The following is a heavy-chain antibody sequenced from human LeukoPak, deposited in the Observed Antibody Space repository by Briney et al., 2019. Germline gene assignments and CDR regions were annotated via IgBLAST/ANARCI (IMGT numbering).Heavy chain of an antibody. CDR1: GFTFKNYR. V-gene: IGHV3-7*01. D-gene: IGHD1-26*01. J-gene: IGHJ4*02. CDR2: MKDDGNEI. CDR3: ARDRATNDY. Sequence: GGSLRLSCTASGFTFKNYRMTWVRQAPGKGLEWVASMKDDGNEIQYVDSVKGRFTISRDNAKNSLYLQMNNLRAEDTAVYYCARDRATNDYWGQGTLVTVAS.